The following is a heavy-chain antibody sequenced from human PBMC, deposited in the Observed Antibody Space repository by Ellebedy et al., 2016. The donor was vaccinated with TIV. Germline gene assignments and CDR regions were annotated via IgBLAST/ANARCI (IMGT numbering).Heavy chain of an antibody. J-gene: IGHJ3*02. CDR3: AKVVGLGWGAFDI. D-gene: IGHD1-26*01. CDR2: IGGSGGDS. CDR1: GFTFSNYA. Sequence: GESLKISCAASGFTFSNYAMNWVRQAPGKGLEWVSIIGGSGGDSHYADSVKGRYTISRDNSKNTLYLQMNSLRADDTAIYYCAKVVGLGWGAFDIWGHGTMVTVSS. V-gene: IGHV3-23*01.